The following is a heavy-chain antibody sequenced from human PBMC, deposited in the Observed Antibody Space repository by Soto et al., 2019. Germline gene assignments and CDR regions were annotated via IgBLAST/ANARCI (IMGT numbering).Heavy chain of an antibody. V-gene: IGHV3-30*18. CDR2: ISYDGDDK. CDR1: EFTFSNFA. D-gene: IGHD3-10*01. Sequence: PGGSLRLSCAASEFTFSNFALHWVRQAPCKGLEWVAVISYDGDDKKFADSVKGRFTISRDNSKNTLFLQMNSLRPEDTAVYFCAKDSGRGSADYYFDYWGRGTLVTVSS. CDR3: AKDSGRGSADYYFDY. J-gene: IGHJ4*02.